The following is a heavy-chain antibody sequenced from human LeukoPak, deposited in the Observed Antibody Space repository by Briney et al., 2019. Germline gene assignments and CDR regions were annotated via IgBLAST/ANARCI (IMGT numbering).Heavy chain of an antibody. CDR3: ARDRRGNSGPI. CDR1: GFTVSSNY. J-gene: IGHJ4*02. V-gene: IGHV3-53*01. Sequence: PGGSLRLSCAASGFTVSSNYMGWVRQAPGKGLEWVSVIYSGGSTYYADSVKGRFTISRDNSKNTLYLQMNSLRAEDTAVYYCARDRRGNSGPIWGQGTLVTVSS. CDR2: IYSGGST. D-gene: IGHD5-12*01.